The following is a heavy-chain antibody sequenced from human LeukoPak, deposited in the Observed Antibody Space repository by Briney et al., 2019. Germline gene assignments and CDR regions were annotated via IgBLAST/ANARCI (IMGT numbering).Heavy chain of an antibody. D-gene: IGHD3-10*01. J-gene: IGHJ4*02. Sequence: SETLSLTCSVSRGSISSSNYYWGWIRQPPGKGLEWIGNIYYSGTTYYNPSLPSLKSRVTILVDTSKNQFSLKLRSVTAADTAVYYCARCDGSGSYPDYWGQGTLVTVSS. CDR3: ARCDGSGSYPDY. CDR2: IYYSGTT. V-gene: IGHV4-39*07. CDR1: RGSISSSNYY.